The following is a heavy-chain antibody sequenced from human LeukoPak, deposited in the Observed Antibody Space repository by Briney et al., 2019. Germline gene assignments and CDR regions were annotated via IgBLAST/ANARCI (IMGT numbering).Heavy chain of an antibody. V-gene: IGHV4-61*02. CDR1: GDSISIGGYF. CDR2: IYAGGKT. J-gene: IGHJ5*02. D-gene: IGHD3-10*01. CDR3: ARMDYYGSGTYHSWFDP. Sequence: SQTLSLTCTVSGDSISIGGYFWSWIRQPAGKGLEWIGRIYAGGKTNYNPSLRSRVTISVDTSRNQFSLKLNSVTAADTAVYYCARMDYYGSGTYHSWFDPWGQGTLVTVSS.